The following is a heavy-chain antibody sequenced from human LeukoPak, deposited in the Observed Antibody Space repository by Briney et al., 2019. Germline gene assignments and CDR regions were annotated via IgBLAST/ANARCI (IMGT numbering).Heavy chain of an antibody. Sequence: GGSLRLSCAASGFTFSSYWMSWARQAPGKGLEWVANIKQDGSEKYYVDSMKGRFTISRDNAKNSLYLQMNSLRAEDTAVYYCARVRYDILTGDAFDIWGQGTMVTVSS. CDR3: ARVRYDILTGDAFDI. D-gene: IGHD3-9*01. CDR2: IKQDGSEK. J-gene: IGHJ3*02. V-gene: IGHV3-7*01. CDR1: GFTFSSYW.